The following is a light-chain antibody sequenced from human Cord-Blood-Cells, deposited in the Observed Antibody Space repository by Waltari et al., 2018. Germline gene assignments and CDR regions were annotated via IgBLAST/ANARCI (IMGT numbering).Light chain of an antibody. Sequence: QSALTQPASVSGSPGPSITIPCTGTSSDVGSYNPVSWYQQHPGKAPKLMIYEVSKRPSGVSNRFSGSKSGNTASLTISGLQAEDEADYYCCSYAGSSTYLFGGGTKLTVL. CDR1: SSDVGSYNP. V-gene: IGLV2-23*02. CDR3: CSYAGSSTYL. CDR2: EVS. J-gene: IGLJ2*01.